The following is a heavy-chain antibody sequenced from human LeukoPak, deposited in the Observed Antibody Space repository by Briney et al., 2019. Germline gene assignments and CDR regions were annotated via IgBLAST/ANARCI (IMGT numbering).Heavy chain of an antibody. J-gene: IGHJ4*02. CDR2: IYHSGST. CDR1: GGSISSYY. Sequence: SETLSLTCTVSGGSISSYYWSWIRQPPGKGLEWIGEIYHSGSTNYNPSLESRITVSVDKSKNQFSLKLSSVTAADTAVYYCARGIVATTYYFDYWGQGTLVTVSS. D-gene: IGHD5-12*01. CDR3: ARGIVATTYYFDY. V-gene: IGHV4-59*12.